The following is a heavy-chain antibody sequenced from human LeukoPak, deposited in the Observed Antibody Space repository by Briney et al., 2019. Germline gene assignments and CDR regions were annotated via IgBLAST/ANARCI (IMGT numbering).Heavy chain of an antibody. J-gene: IGHJ4*02. CDR2: INPSAGST. V-gene: IGHV1-46*01. Sequence: GASVKVSCKASGYSFTNYYLHWVRQAPGQGLEWMGIINPSAGSTSYAQKFQGRVTMTRDMSTSTVYMELSSLRSEDTAVYYCAREWGPGIAAVRRVSGLLNYFDYWGQGTLVTVSS. CDR1: GYSFTNYY. D-gene: IGHD6-13*01. CDR3: AREWGPGIAAVRRVSGLLNYFDY.